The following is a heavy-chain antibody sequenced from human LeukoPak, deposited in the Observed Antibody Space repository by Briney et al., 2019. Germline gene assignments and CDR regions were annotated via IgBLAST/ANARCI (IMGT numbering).Heavy chain of an antibody. V-gene: IGHV3-33*08. Sequence: GGSLRLSCTASGFTFSSFGMHWVRQAPGKGLEWVAVIWYDASNKYYVDSVKGRFTISRDNSKNTLYLQMNSLRDDDTAVYYCVRGVGVSRFNYLDPWGQGTLVIVSS. D-gene: IGHD1-7*01. CDR1: GFTFSSFG. J-gene: IGHJ5*02. CDR3: VRGVGVSRFNYLDP. CDR2: IWYDASNK.